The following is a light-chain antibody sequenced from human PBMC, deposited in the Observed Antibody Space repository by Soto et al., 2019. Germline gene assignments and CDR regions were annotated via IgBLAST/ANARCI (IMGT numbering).Light chain of an antibody. Sequence: QSVLTQPPSVSGAPGQRVTISCTGSSSNIGAGYDVPWYQQLPGTAPKPLIYGNSHRPSGVPDRFSGSKSGTSASLAITGLQAVDEADYYCQSYDSSLSAVVFGGGTKLTVL. CDR1: SSNIGAGYD. V-gene: IGLV1-40*01. CDR2: GNS. CDR3: QSYDSSLSAVV. J-gene: IGLJ2*01.